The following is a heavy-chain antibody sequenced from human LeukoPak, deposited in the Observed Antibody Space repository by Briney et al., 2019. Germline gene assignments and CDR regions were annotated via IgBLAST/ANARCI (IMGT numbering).Heavy chain of an antibody. D-gene: IGHD6-13*01. CDR3: ARHRQPENWFDP. CDR2: IYYSGRT. Sequence: SETLSLTCTVSGGSISSTSYYWGWIRQPPGKGLEWIGSIYYSGRTYYNPSLKSRVTISVDKSKNQFSLKLSSVTAADTAVYYCARHRQPENWFDPWGQGTLVTVSS. CDR1: GGSISSTSYY. J-gene: IGHJ5*02. V-gene: IGHV4-39*07.